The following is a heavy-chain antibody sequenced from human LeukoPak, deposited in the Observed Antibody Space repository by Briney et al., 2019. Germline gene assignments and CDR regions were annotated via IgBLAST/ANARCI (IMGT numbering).Heavy chain of an antibody. D-gene: IGHD4-17*01. V-gene: IGHV4-59*01. J-gene: IGHJ3*02. CDR3: ARDKMVWGDYHNAFDI. CDR2: IYYSGST. Sequence: SESLSLTCTVSGGSISSYYWSWIRQPPGKGLEWIGYIYYSGSTNYNPSLKSRVTISVDTSKNQFSLKLSSVTAADTAVYYCARDKMVWGDYHNAFDIWGQGTMVTVSS. CDR1: GGSISSYY.